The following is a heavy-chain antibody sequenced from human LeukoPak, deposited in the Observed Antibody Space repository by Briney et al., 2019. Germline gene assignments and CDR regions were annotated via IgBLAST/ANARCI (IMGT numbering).Heavy chain of an antibody. CDR1: GGSISSYY. Sequence: SETLSLTCTVSGGSISSYYWSWIRQPPGKGLEWIGYIYHSGSTYYNPSLKSRVTISVDRSKNQFSLKLSSVTAADTAVYYCARGILWFGELYPFFDYWGQGTLVTVSS. J-gene: IGHJ4*02. D-gene: IGHD3-10*01. CDR3: ARGILWFGELYPFFDY. CDR2: IYHSGST. V-gene: IGHV4-59*12.